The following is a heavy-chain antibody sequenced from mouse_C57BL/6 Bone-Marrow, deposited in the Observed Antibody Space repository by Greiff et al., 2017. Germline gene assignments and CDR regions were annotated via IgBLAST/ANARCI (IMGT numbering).Heavy chain of an antibody. CDR1: GYTFTSYW. V-gene: IGHV1-50*01. D-gene: IGHD2-3*01. CDR2: IDPSDGYT. J-gene: IGHJ1*03. Sequence: QVQLQQPGAELVKPGASVKLSCKASGYTFTSYWMQWVKQRPGQGLEWIGEIDPSDGYTNYNQKFKGKATLTVDTSSSTAYMQLSSLTSEDSAVYYCARWRAYDGSYDWYFDVWGTGTTVTVSS. CDR3: ARWRAYDGSYDWYFDV.